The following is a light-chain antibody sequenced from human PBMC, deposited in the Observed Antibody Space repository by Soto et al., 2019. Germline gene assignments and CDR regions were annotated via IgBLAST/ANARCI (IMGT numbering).Light chain of an antibody. V-gene: IGKV3-15*01. J-gene: IGKJ1*01. CDR3: QHYQNLWA. CDR2: RAS. CDR1: QSVYSN. Sequence: EIVVTQSPATLYVSQVERCTLAFRASQSVYSNVAWYQQRPGQSPRLLISRASTRATDIPARFSGSGSGTEFTLTISSLQPEDFAVYYCQHYQNLWAFGQGTKVDIK.